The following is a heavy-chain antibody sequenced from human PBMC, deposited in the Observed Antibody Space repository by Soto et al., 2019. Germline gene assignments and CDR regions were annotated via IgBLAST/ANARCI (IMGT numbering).Heavy chain of an antibody. Sequence: QLHLVQSGAEVKKAGSSVKVSCKASGGTVSSYAITWVRQAPGKGLEWMGVFIPIFVSAHYAPKFQGRITITADESTSTAYMELSGLTSEDTAVYFCARGLECRGYCLDKPTWFGPWGQGTLVTVSS. D-gene: IGHD2-15*01. J-gene: IGHJ5*02. CDR1: GGTVSSYA. CDR2: FIPIFVSA. V-gene: IGHV1-69*01. CDR3: ARGLECRGYCLDKPTWFGP.